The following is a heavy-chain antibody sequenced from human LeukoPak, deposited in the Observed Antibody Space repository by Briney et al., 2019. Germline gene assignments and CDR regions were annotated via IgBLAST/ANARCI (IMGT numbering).Heavy chain of an antibody. J-gene: IGHJ6*03. V-gene: IGHV3-53*01. D-gene: IGHD2-2*01. CDR3: AKLGYCSSTSCYGAYYYYMDV. Sequence: GGSLRLSCAASGFTVSSNYMSWVRQAPGKGLEWVSVIYSIGTTYYADSVKGRFTISRDNSKNTLYLQMNSLRAEDTAVYYCAKLGYCSSTSCYGAYYYYMDVWGKGTTVTVSS. CDR1: GFTVSSNY. CDR2: IYSIGTT.